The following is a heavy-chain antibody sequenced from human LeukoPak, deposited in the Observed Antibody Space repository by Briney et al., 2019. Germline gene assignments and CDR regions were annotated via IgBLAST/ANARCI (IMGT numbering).Heavy chain of an antibody. CDR1: GGSISSYY. CDR2: IYYSGST. Sequence: SETLSLTCTVSGGSISSYYWSWIRQPPVKGLEWIGYIYYSGSTNYNPSLKSRVTISVDTSKNQFSLKLSSVTAADTAVYYCARDQGSGWYAYWGQGTLVTVSS. D-gene: IGHD6-19*01. J-gene: IGHJ4*02. CDR3: ARDQGSGWYAY. V-gene: IGHV4-59*01.